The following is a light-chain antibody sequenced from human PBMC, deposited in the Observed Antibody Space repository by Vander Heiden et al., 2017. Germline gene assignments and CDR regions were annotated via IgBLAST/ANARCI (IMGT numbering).Light chain of an antibody. J-gene: IGLJ2*01. Sequence: QSVLTQPPSTSATPGQRVTISCSGSSSNIGSNAVNWYQQLPGAAPRLLIYNNDQRPSGVPDRFSGSKSGTSASLSVSGLRSEDEADYYCAAWDDSLTGLVFGGGTKLTVL. V-gene: IGLV1-44*01. CDR1: SSNIGSNA. CDR2: NND. CDR3: AAWDDSLTGLV.